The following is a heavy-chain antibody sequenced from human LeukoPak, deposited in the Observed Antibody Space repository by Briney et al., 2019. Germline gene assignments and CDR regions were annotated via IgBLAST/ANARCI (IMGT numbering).Heavy chain of an antibody. CDR2: ISAYNGNT. V-gene: IGHV1-18*01. CDR1: GYTFTSYG. CDR3: ARDLPLSSSPSRVPDY. D-gene: IGHD2-2*01. Sequence: ASVKVSCKASGYTFTSYGISWVRQAPGQGLEWMGWISAYNGNTNYAQKLQGRVTMTTDTSTSTAYMELRSLRSDDTAVYYCARDLPLSSSPSRVPDYWGQGTLVIVPP. J-gene: IGHJ4*02.